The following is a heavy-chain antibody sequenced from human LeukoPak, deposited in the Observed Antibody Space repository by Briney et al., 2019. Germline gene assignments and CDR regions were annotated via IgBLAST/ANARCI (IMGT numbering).Heavy chain of an antibody. CDR2: IIPIVGTE. J-gene: IGHJ3*02. V-gene: IGHV1-69*05. Sequence: SVKVSCKASGGTFIRYAISWVGQAGGQGGEGMGRIIPIVGTENNAQKFQRRVTITTDESTSTAYMELSSLRSEDTAVYYCARVEQDLRFAFDIWGQGTMVTVSS. CDR1: GGTFIRYA. CDR3: ARVEQDLRFAFDI. D-gene: IGHD1/OR15-1a*01.